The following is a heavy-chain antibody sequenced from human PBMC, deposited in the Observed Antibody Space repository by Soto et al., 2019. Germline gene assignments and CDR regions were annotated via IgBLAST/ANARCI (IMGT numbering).Heavy chain of an antibody. J-gene: IGHJ6*02. CDR3: AKSLTPNYSDMDV. CDR1: GYSFTSYW. V-gene: IGHV5-51*01. CDR2: IYPGDSDT. Sequence: GEALKISCKGSGYSFTSYWIGWVRQMPGKGLEWMGIIYPGDSDTRYSPSFQGHVTISADKSISTAYLQWSSLKASDTAMYYCAKSLTPNYSDMDVWGQGSTVTVYS. D-gene: IGHD7-27*01.